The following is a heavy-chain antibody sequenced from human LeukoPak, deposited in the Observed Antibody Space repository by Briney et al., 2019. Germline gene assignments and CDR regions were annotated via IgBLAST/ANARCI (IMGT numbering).Heavy chain of an antibody. CDR1: GFTFSSYS. V-gene: IGHV3-21*01. CDR2: ISSSSSYI. J-gene: IGHJ4*02. CDR3: ASSYGDYPDY. Sequence: GGSLRLSCAASGFTFSSYSMNWVRQAPGKGLEWVSSISSSSSYIYYADSVKGRFTISRDNAKNTLYLQMNSLRAEDTAVYYCASSYGDYPDYWGQGTLVTVSS. D-gene: IGHD4-17*01.